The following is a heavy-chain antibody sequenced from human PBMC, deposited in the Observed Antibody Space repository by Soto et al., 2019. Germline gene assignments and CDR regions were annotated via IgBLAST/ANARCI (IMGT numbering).Heavy chain of an antibody. CDR3: ASVISSRDEYFDY. CDR1: VDSIRGSQW. Sequence: EPVSLICAVSVDSIRGSQWWCWVRLPPGKGLEWIGEISHTGTTNYNPSLKSRVTMSVDKPKNQFSLNLTSVTAADTAVYYCASVISSRDEYFDYWGQGTVVS. CDR2: ISHTGTT. D-gene: IGHD2-2*01. J-gene: IGHJ4*02. V-gene: IGHV4-4*02.